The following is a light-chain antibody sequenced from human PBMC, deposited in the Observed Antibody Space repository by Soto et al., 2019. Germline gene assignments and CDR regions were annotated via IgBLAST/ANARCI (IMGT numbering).Light chain of an antibody. Sequence: DIQMTQSPSSVSASLGDRVTITCRASQGLGTWLAWYQQKPGKAPNLLIYAASSLHSGVPSRFSGSGSETEFTLTINSLQPEAFATYYCLQTSSFPYPFGQGTKLEIK. CDR2: AAS. CDR3: LQTSSFPYP. CDR1: QGLGTW. J-gene: IGKJ2*01. V-gene: IGKV1D-12*01.